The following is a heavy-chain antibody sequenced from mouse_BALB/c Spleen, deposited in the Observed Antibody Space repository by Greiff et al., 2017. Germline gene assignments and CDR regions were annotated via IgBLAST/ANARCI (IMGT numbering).Heavy chain of an antibody. CDR1: GFNIKDTY. Sequence: VQLQQSGAELVKPGASVKLSCTASGFNIKDTYMHWVKQRPEQGLEWIGRIDPANGNTKYDPKFQGKATITADTSSNTAYLQLSSLTSEDTAVYYCARSRYYGDAMDYWGQGTSVTVSS. V-gene: IGHV14-3*02. J-gene: IGHJ4*01. D-gene: IGHD2-1*01. CDR3: ARSRYYGDAMDY. CDR2: IDPANGNT.